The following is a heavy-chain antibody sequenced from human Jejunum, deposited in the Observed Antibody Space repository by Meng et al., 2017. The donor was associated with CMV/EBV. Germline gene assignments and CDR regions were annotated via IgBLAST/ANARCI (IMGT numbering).Heavy chain of an antibody. CDR3: AKWVVPPGVGYGLDV. Sequence: FIFSGYWMSWVRQAPGKGLEWVANIKGDGSAKYSADSVKGRFTIARDNAKWTLYLQMTSLRVEDTAVYYCAKWVVPPGVGYGLDVWGQGTAVTVSS. CDR1: FIFSGYW. CDR2: IKGDGSAK. J-gene: IGHJ6*02. D-gene: IGHD2-2*01. V-gene: IGHV3-7*01.